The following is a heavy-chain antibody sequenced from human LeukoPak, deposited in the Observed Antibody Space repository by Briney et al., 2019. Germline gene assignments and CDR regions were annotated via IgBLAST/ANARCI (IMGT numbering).Heavy chain of an antibody. V-gene: IGHV3-23*01. CDR1: GFTFSSYA. Sequence: GGSLRLSCAASGFTFSSYAMSWARQAPGKGLEWVSAISGSGGSTYYADSVKGRFTISRDNAKNSLYLQMNSLRAEDTAVYYCARGKSNYGDYVDYWGQGTLVTVSS. J-gene: IGHJ4*02. CDR3: ARGKSNYGDYVDY. D-gene: IGHD4-17*01. CDR2: ISGSGGST.